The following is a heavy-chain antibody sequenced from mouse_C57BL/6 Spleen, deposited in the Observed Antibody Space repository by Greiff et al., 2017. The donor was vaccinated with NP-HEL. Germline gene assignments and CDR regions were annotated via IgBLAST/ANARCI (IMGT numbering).Heavy chain of an antibody. V-gene: IGHV14-4*01. CDR1: GFNIKDDY. D-gene: IGHD1-1*01. Sequence: VQLQQSGAELVRPGASVKLSCTASGFNIKDDYMHWVKQRPEQGLEWIGWIDPENGDTEYASKFQGKATITADTSSNTAYLQLSSLTSEDTAVYYCTTETTVGMDYWGQGTSVTVSS. CDR3: TTETTVGMDY. J-gene: IGHJ4*01. CDR2: IDPENGDT.